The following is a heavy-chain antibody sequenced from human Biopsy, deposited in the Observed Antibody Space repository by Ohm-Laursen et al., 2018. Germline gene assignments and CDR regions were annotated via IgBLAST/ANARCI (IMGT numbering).Heavy chain of an antibody. Sequence: SDTLSLTCTVSGGSISNNNYYWGWIRQPPGKGLVWIGSIFYRGSTHYKPPLKSRVNISVDTSKNQFLLKLNSVTAADTAVYYCARDYDTSGYYYVSWGQGTLVTVSS. J-gene: IGHJ5*02. CDR3: ARDYDTSGYYYVS. CDR1: GGSISNNNYY. D-gene: IGHD3-22*01. V-gene: IGHV4-39*01. CDR2: IFYRGST.